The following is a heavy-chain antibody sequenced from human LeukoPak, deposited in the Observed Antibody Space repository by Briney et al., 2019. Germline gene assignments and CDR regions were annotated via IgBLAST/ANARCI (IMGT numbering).Heavy chain of an antibody. Sequence: ASVKVSCKASGYTFTSYGISWVRQAPGQGLEWMGWISAYNGNTNYAQKLQGRVTMTTDTSTSTAYMELSRLRSDDTAVYYCARGPLYSYYGSGSYYIYWGQGTLVTVSS. CDR1: GYTFTSYG. V-gene: IGHV1-18*01. CDR3: ARGPLYSYYGSGSYYIY. CDR2: ISAYNGNT. J-gene: IGHJ4*02. D-gene: IGHD3-10*01.